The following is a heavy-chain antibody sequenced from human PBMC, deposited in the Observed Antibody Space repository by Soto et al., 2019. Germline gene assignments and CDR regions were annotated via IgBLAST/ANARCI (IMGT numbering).Heavy chain of an antibody. CDR2: ISTYNGNT. CDR1: GYTFISYS. J-gene: IGHJ4*02. Sequence: QVQLVQSGGEVKKPGASVNISCKATGYTFISYSITWVRQAPGRGLEWMGWISTYNGNTKYAQSLQGRVTLTRDTSTNTAFMEIRGLRSDDTAIYYCAREGAHSTGWYDYFDQWGQGTLVAVSS. CDR3: AREGAHSTGWYDYFDQ. V-gene: IGHV1-18*04. D-gene: IGHD6-13*01.